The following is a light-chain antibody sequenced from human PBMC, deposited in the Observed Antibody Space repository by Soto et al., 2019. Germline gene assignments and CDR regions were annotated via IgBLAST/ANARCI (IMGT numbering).Light chain of an antibody. V-gene: IGKV3D-20*01. CDR3: QQYSSSPYT. Sequence: EIVLTQSPVTLSLSPGERATLSCGASQTVSSGYLAWYQQRPGLAPRLLIYDASIRATGIPDRFSGSGSGTDFSLTISRLEPEDFAVYYCQQYSSSPYTFGQGTKVDIK. J-gene: IGKJ2*01. CDR2: DAS. CDR1: QTVSSGY.